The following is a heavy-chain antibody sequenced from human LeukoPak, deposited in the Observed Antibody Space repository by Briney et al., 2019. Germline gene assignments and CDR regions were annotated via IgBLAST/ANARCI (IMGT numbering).Heavy chain of an antibody. CDR2: FSNSGST. CDR3: ARGRYCSADICSGGDAFDI. Sequence: SETLSLTCTVSGGSISTYYWSWIRQPPGKGLEWIGYFSNSGSTNYNPSLKSRVTMSVDTSKNQFSLKLSSVTAADTAVYYCARGRYCSADICSGGDAFDIWGQGTMVSVSS. J-gene: IGHJ3*02. CDR1: GGSISTYY. D-gene: IGHD2-15*01. V-gene: IGHV4-59*12.